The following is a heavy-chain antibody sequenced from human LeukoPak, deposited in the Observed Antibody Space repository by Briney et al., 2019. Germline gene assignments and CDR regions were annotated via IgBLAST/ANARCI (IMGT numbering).Heavy chain of an antibody. CDR3: AREGMVAQNYFDY. V-gene: IGHV1-69*05. D-gene: IGHD1-26*01. J-gene: IGHJ4*02. CDR1: GGTFSSYA. Sequence: SVKVSCKASGGTFSSYAISWVRQAPGQGLEWMGRIIPIFGTANCAQKFQGRVTITTDESTSTAYMELSSLRSEDTAVYYCAREGMVAQNYFDYWGQGTLVTVSS. CDR2: IIPIFGTA.